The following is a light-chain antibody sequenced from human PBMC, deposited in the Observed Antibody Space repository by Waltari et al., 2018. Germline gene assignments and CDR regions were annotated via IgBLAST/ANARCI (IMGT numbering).Light chain of an antibody. V-gene: IGLV7-43*01. CDR2: STS. CDR3: LLYCGRAQFWV. Sequence: FQQKPGQAPTALIYSTSSRNSWTPARFSGSLLGGTAALTVSGVQPEDEADYYCLLYCGRAQFWVFGGGTKLTVL. J-gene: IGLJ3*02.